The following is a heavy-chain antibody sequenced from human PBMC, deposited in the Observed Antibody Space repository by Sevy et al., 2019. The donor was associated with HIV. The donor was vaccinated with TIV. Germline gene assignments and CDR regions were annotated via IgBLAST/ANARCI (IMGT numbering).Heavy chain of an antibody. CDR1: GFIFSGYV. D-gene: IGHD6-13*01. Sequence: GGSLRLSCAASGFIFSGYVMSWVRQAPGKGLEWVSTISGSGGSTYYADSVKGRFAISRDNSKNTLDLEMNSLRVEDTAVYYCAKDASSSWTGGTFQHWGQRTLVTVSS. CDR2: ISGSGGST. J-gene: IGHJ1*01. CDR3: AKDASSSWTGGTFQH. V-gene: IGHV3-23*01.